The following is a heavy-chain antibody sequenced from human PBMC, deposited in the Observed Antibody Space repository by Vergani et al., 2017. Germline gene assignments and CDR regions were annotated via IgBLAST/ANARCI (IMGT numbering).Heavy chain of an antibody. J-gene: IGHJ6*03. CDR1: GGSISSYY. CDR2: IYYSGST. Sequence: QVQLQESGPGLVKPSETLSLTCTVSGGSISSYYWSWIRQPPGKGLEWIGYIYYSGSTNYNPSLKSRVTISVDTSKNQFSLKLSSVTAADTAVYYCARASLRFYYYMDVWGKGTTVTVSS. D-gene: IGHD5/OR15-5a*01. V-gene: IGHV4-59*01. CDR3: ARASLRFYYYMDV.